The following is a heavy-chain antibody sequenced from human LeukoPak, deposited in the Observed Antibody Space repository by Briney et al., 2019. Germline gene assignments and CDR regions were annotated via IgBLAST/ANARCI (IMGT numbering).Heavy chain of an antibody. CDR1: GFTFDDYG. CDR3: ARDLAVAGTGYFDY. Sequence: GGSLRLSCAASGFTFDDYGMSWVRQAPGKGLDWVSGINWTGGSTGYADSVKGRFTISRDNAKNSLYLQMNSLRAEDTALYYCARDLAVAGTGYFDYWGQGTLVTVSS. V-gene: IGHV3-20*04. D-gene: IGHD6-19*01. CDR2: INWTGGST. J-gene: IGHJ4*02.